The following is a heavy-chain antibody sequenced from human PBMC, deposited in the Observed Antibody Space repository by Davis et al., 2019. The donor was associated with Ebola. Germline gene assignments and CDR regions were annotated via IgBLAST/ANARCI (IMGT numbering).Heavy chain of an antibody. J-gene: IGHJ4*02. V-gene: IGHV4-59*08. CDR1: GGSISSYY. Sequence: SETLSLTCTVSGGSISSYYWSWIRQPPGKGLEWIGYIYYSGSTYYNPSLKSRVTISVDTSKNQFSLKLSSVTAADTAVYYCATVADHTGVDYWGQGTLVTVSS. CDR2: IYYSGST. D-gene: IGHD6-19*01. CDR3: ATVADHTGVDY.